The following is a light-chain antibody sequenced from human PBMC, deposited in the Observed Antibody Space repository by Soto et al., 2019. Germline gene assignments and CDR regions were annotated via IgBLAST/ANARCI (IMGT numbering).Light chain of an antibody. CDR3: QKYNSAPKT. CDR2: AAS. CDR1: RDISSS. V-gene: IGKV1-27*01. Sequence: DVQMTQSPSSLSASVGDRVTITCRASRDISSSLAWYQQKPGKVPKLLIYAASTLHAGVQSRFSGSGSGTFFTRTINSLQPEDVATYYGQKYNSAPKTFGRGTRLEIK. J-gene: IGKJ2*01.